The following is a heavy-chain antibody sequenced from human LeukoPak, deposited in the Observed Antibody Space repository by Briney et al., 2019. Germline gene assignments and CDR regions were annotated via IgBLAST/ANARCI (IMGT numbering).Heavy chain of an antibody. CDR1: GGTFSSYA. D-gene: IGHD5-24*01. J-gene: IGHJ4*02. CDR2: IIPIFGTA. Sequence: GASVKVSCKASGGTFSSYAISWVRQAPGQGLEWMGGIIPIFGTANYAQKFQGRVTITADESTSTAYMELSSLRSEDTAVYYCARERGDGYVSPFFDYRGQGTLVTVSS. V-gene: IGHV1-69*13. CDR3: ARERGDGYVSPFFDY.